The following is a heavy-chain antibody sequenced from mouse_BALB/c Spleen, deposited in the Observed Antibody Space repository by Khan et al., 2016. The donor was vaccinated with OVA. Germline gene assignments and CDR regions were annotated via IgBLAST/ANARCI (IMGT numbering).Heavy chain of an antibody. CDR3: AIIYYGYDWFTY. D-gene: IGHD2-2*01. J-gene: IGHJ3*01. CDR1: GLSLTNYG. V-gene: IGHV2-3*01. Sequence: QVQLKQSGPGLVAPSQSLSITCTVAGLSLTNYGISWIRQPPGKGLEWLGVIWGDGSTNYHSALISRLSINKDNSKSQVFLKLNSLQTDDTATYCFAIIYYGYDWFTYWGQGTLVTVSA. CDR2: IWGDGST.